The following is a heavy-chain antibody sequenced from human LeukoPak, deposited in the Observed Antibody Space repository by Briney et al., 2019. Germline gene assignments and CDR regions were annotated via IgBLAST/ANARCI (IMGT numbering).Heavy chain of an antibody. Sequence: GESLRLSCAASGFTFSSYAMSWVRQAPGKGLEWVSAISGSGGSTYYADSVKGRFTISRDNPKNTLYLQMNSLRAEDTAVYYCAKFPGSSDWYSFDYWGQGTLVTVSS. J-gene: IGHJ4*02. D-gene: IGHD6-19*01. CDR3: AKFPGSSDWYSFDY. CDR1: GFTFSSYA. CDR2: ISGSGGST. V-gene: IGHV3-23*01.